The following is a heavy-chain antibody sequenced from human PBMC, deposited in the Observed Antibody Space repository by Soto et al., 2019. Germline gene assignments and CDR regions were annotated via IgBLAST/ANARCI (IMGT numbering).Heavy chain of an antibody. CDR3: ARERDDYSSGNYYKRIDF. Sequence: QVQLVQSGAEVKKPGSSVKVSCKASGCIFSTYAISWLRQAPGQGLEWMGGIIPIFGTPNYAQRFQCRVTITADESTTTSYMELSRLKSEDTAVYYCARERDDYSSGNYYKRIDFWGQGTLVTVSS. J-gene: IGHJ4*02. CDR2: IIPIFGTP. CDR1: GCIFSTYA. D-gene: IGHD3-10*01. V-gene: IGHV1-69*01.